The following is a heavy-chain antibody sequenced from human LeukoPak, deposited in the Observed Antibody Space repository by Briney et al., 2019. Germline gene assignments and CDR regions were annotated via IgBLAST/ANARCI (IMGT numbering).Heavy chain of an antibody. CDR2: IYPGDSDT. Sequence: GESLKISCKGSGYSFTSYWIGWVRQMPGKGLEWMGIIYPGDSDTRYSPSFQGQVTITADKSISTAYLQWSSLKASDTAMYYCARIGYCSSTSCFPFGYWGQGTLVTVSS. J-gene: IGHJ4*02. V-gene: IGHV5-51*01. CDR3: ARIGYCSSTSCFPFGY. CDR1: GYSFTSYW. D-gene: IGHD2-2*01.